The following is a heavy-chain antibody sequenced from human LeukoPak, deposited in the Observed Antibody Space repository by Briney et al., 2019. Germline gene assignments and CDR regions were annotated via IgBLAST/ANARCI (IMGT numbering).Heavy chain of an antibody. CDR2: IHPDGSIT. D-gene: IGHD3-3*02. Sequence: GGSLRLSCVGSRFTISNYWMHWVRHAPGTGLVWVSRIHPDGSITTYADSVKGRFTISRDNTKNTLYLQMNSLRAEDTAVYYCAPQQAFSPYNWFDPWGQGTLVTVSS. CDR1: RFTISNYW. J-gene: IGHJ5*02. CDR3: APQQAFSPYNWFDP. V-gene: IGHV3-74*03.